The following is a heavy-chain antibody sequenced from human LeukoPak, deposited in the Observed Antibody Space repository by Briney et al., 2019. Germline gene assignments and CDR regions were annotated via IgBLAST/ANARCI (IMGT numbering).Heavy chain of an antibody. V-gene: IGHV3-9*01. CDR2: ISWNSGSI. J-gene: IGHJ4*02. D-gene: IGHD6-19*01. CDR3: AKDNRRHYTSGPNPDSLH. Sequence: GGSLRLSCAASGFTFSGSTMHWVRQPPGKGLEWVSGISWNSGSIDYADSVEGRFTISRDNAKNSLYLQMNSLRVEDTAFYYCAKDNRRHYTSGPNPDSLHWGQGALVTVSS. CDR1: GFTFSGST.